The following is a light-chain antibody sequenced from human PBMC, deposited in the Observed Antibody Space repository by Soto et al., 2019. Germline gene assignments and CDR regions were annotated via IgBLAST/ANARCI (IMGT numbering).Light chain of an antibody. CDR2: DNN. CDR1: SSNIGNNY. V-gene: IGLV1-51*01. Sequence: QSVLTQPPSVSAAPGQKGTISCSGSSSNIGNNYVSWYQQLPGTAPKLLIYDNNKRPSGIPDRFSGSKSGTSATLGITGLQTGDEAAYYCETWDSSLSALFGGGTKLTVL. CDR3: ETWDSSLSAL. J-gene: IGLJ2*01.